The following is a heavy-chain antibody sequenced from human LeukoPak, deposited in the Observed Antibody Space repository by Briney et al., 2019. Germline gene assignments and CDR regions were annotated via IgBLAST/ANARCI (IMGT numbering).Heavy chain of an antibody. CDR2: IKQDGSDS. V-gene: IGHV3-7*04. CDR1: GFTFSDYY. Sequence: GGSLRLSCAASGFTFSDYYMSWIRQAPGKGLEWVANIKQDGSDSFYVDSVKGRFTISRDNSKNTLSLQMNSLRVEDTAVYYCVGGDYYDSSGYSQFDYWGQGTLVTVSS. CDR3: VGGDYYDSSGYSQFDY. J-gene: IGHJ4*02. D-gene: IGHD3-22*01.